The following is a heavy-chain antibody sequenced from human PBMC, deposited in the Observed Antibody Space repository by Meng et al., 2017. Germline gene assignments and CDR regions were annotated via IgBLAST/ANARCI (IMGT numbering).Heavy chain of an antibody. J-gene: IGHJ5*02. V-gene: IGHV1-2*06. Sequence: ASVKVSCKASGYTFTGYYMHWVRQAPGQGLEWMGRINPNSGGTNYAQKFQGRVTMTRDTSISTAYMELSRLRSDDTAVYFCARGGQMDEYSWFDPWGQGTLVTVSS. CDR3: ARGGQMDEYSWFDP. CDR2: INPNSGGT. D-gene: IGHD4-11*01. CDR1: GYTFTGYY.